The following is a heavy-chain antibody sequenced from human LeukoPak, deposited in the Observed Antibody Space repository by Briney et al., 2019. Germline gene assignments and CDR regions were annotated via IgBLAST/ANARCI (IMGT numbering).Heavy chain of an antibody. V-gene: IGHV3-30*18. CDR2: ISNDGSNK. Sequence: PGGSLRLSCVGSGFTFSRYGMHWVRQAPGKGLEWVAVISNDGSNKYYADSVKGRFTIPRDNSKNMLYLQMNSLRAEDTAVYYCAKPYYYGSRSYMDYWGQGTLVTVSS. CDR3: AKPYYYGSRSYMDY. D-gene: IGHD3-10*01. CDR1: GFTFSRYG. J-gene: IGHJ4*02.